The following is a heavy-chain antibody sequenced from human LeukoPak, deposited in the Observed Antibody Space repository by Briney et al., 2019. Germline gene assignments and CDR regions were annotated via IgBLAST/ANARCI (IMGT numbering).Heavy chain of an antibody. J-gene: IGHJ6*02. V-gene: IGHV3-30*02. Sequence: GGSLRLSCAASGFAFATYGMHWVRQAPGKGLEWVTFIWLDGSNEYYADSVKGRFTISRDNPKNTLYLQMNSLRAEDTAVYYCAKPIVARGYYGMDVWGQGTTVTVSS. CDR2: IWLDGSNE. CDR3: AKPIVARGYYGMDV. CDR1: GFAFATYG. D-gene: IGHD2-15*01.